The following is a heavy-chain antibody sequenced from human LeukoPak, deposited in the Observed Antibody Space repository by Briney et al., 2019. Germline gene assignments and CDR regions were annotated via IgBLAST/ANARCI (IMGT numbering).Heavy chain of an antibody. CDR1: GFTFSSYW. Sequence: QTGGSLRLSCAASGFTFSSYWMSWVRQAPGKGLEWVANIKQDGSEKYYVDSVKGRFTISRDNAKNSLYLQMNSLRAEDTAVYYCATLDPGMTTVTTAFDWGQGTLVTVSS. CDR2: IKQDGSEK. CDR3: ATLDPGMTTVTTAFD. J-gene: IGHJ4*02. D-gene: IGHD4-17*01. V-gene: IGHV3-7*01.